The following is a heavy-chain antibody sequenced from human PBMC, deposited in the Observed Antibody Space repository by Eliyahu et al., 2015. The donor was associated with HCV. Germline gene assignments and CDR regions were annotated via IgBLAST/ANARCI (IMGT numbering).Heavy chain of an antibody. J-gene: IGHJ4*02. D-gene: IGHD1-26*01. V-gene: IGHV3-72*01. Sequence: EVQLVESGGGLVQPGGSLRLSCAASGFTFSDHYMDWVRQAPGKGLEWVGRIRNKANSYTTEYAASVKGRFTISRDDSKNSLYLQMNSLKTEDTAVYYCARDIESASGPWGQGTLVTVSS. CDR3: ARDIESASGP. CDR1: GFTFSDHY. CDR2: IRNKANSYTT.